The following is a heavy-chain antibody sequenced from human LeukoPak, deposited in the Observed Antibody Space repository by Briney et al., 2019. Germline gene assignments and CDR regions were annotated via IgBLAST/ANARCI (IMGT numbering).Heavy chain of an antibody. J-gene: IGHJ4*02. V-gene: IGHV3-30*18. CDR2: IAYHGGAE. D-gene: IGHD3-16*02. Sequence: PGRSLRLSCAASGFTFSSYGMRWVRQAPGKGLEWVAVIAYHGGAEYYADSVKGRFTVSRDNSKNTVDLQLNSVRAEDSAVYYCAKQSFRMVNYFDYWGQGTLVTVSS. CDR3: AKQSFRMVNYFDY. CDR1: GFTFSSYG.